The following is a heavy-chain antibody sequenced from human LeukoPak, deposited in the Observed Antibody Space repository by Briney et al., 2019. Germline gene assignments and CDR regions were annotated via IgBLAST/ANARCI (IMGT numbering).Heavy chain of an antibody. D-gene: IGHD2-2*01. V-gene: IGHV1-8*01. CDR2: MNPNSGNT. CDR1: GYTFTSYD. CDR3: ARAQGYCSSTSCYGNWFDP. Sequence: KPGASVKVSCKAFGYTFTSYDINWVRQATGQGLEWMGWMNPNSGNTGYAQKFQGRVTMTRNTSISTAYMELSSLRSEDTAVYYCARAQGYCSSTSCYGNWFDPWGQGTLVTVSS. J-gene: IGHJ5*02.